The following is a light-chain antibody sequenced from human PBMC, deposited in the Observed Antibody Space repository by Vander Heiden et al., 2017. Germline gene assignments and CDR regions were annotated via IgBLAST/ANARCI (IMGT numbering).Light chain of an antibody. V-gene: IGKV3-11*01. CDR3: HPRSHCPIT. CDR2: DAS. Sequence: EIVLTQSPATLSLSPGERATLSCRASQSVSSYLAWYQQKPGQAPRLLIYDASNRATGIPARFSGSGSGTDFTLTISSLEPEDFAVHSCHPRSHCPITFGQGPQMEIK. J-gene: IGKJ5*01. CDR1: QSVSSY.